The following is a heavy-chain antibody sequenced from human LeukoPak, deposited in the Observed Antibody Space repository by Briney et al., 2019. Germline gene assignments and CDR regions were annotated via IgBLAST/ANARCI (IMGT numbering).Heavy chain of an antibody. D-gene: IGHD3-10*01. CDR3: ARLSYGSGSPHTPFDY. CDR1: GYSFTSYW. CDR2: IYPGDSDT. Sequence: GESLKISCKGSGYSFTSYWIGWVRQMPGKGLEWMGIIYPGDSDTRYSPSFQGQVTISADKSISTAYLQWSSLKASDTAMYYCARLSYGSGSPHTPFDYWGQGTLVTVSS. J-gene: IGHJ4*02. V-gene: IGHV5-51*01.